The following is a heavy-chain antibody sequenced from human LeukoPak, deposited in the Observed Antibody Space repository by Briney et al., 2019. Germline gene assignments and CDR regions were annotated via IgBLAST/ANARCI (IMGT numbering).Heavy chain of an antibody. Sequence: GGSLRLSCAASGFTFSSFVMTWVRQAPGKGLEWVSTISGSGGTTYYADSVKGRFTISRDNSKNTLYLQMNSLRAEDTAVYYCASEVVPAATAAFDIWGQGTMVTVSS. J-gene: IGHJ3*02. D-gene: IGHD2-2*01. V-gene: IGHV3-23*01. CDR3: ASEVVPAATAAFDI. CDR2: ISGSGGTT. CDR1: GFTFSSFV.